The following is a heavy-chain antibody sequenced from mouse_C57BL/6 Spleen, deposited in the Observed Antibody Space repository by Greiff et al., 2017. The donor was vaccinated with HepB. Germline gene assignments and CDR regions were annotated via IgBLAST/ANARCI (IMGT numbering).Heavy chain of an antibody. CDR2: IDPSDSYT. Sequence: QVQLQQPGAELVRPGTSVKLSCKASGYTFTSYWMHWVKQRPGQGLEWIGVIDPSDSYTNYNQKFKGKATLTVDTSSSTAYMQLSSLTSDDSAVYYCARERHYYAMDYWGQGTSVTVSS. V-gene: IGHV1-59*01. J-gene: IGHJ4*01. CDR1: GYTFTSYW. CDR3: ARERHYYAMDY.